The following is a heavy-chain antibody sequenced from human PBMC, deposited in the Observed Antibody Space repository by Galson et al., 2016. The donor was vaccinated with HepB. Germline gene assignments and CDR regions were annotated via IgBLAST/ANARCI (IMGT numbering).Heavy chain of an antibody. CDR3: ARGVAGAFDY. V-gene: IGHV3-66*01. CDR2: LYRIGNT. CDR1: GITVSDNY. D-gene: IGHD6-19*01. Sequence: SLRLSCAASGITVSDNYMSWVRQAPGKGLEWVSVLYRIGNTYYADSVKGRFTISRDNSKNTLYLQMNSLRAEDTAVYYCARGVAGAFDYWGQGTLVTVSS. J-gene: IGHJ4*02.